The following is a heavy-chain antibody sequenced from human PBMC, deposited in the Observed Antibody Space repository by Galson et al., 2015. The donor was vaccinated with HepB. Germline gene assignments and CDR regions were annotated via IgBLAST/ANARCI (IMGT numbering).Heavy chain of an antibody. CDR2: TYYRSKWYN. J-gene: IGHJ4*02. Sequence: CAISGDSVSSNRAAWSWIRQSPSRGLEWLGRTYYRSKWYNDYALSVKSRITINADTSKNQFPLQLNSVTPEDTALYYCACSTALADSYVNYWGQGALVTVSS. D-gene: IGHD6-19*01. V-gene: IGHV6-1*01. CDR1: GDSVSSNRAA. CDR3: ACSTALADSYVNY.